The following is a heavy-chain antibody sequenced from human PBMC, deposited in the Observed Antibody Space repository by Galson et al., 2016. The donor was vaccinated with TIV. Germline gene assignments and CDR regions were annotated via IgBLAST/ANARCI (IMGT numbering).Heavy chain of an antibody. D-gene: IGHD4-17*01. Sequence: SLRLSCAASGFSFSTYGMHWVRQAPGKGLEWLAAIWYDGSHTYYGDSVKGRFTISRDNSKNTPYLRMNSLRAEDTAVYYCASGSNYGDFGGPEFDYWGRGTLVTVSS. CDR3: ASGSNYGDFGGPEFDY. J-gene: IGHJ4*02. CDR2: IWYDGSHT. V-gene: IGHV3-33*01. CDR1: GFSFSTYG.